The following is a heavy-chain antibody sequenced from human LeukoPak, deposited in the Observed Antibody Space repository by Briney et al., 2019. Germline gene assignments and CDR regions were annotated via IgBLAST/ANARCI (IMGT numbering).Heavy chain of an antibody. Sequence: SETLSLTCAVYGGSFSGYYWSWIRQPPGKGLEWIGEINHSGSTNYNPSLKSRVTISVDTSKNQFSLELSSVTAADTAVYYCASGVNSSDAFDIWGQGTMVTVSS. V-gene: IGHV4-34*01. J-gene: IGHJ3*02. CDR3: ASGVNSSDAFDI. CDR2: INHSGST. CDR1: GGSFSGYY. D-gene: IGHD6-13*01.